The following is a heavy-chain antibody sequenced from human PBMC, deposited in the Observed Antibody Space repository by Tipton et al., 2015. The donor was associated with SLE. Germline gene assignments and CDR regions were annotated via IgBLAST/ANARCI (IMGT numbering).Heavy chain of an antibody. CDR1: GGSISGYY. J-gene: IGHJ4*02. D-gene: IGHD6-19*01. Sequence: TLSLTCAVSGGSISGYYWSWIRQPPGKGLEWIGEINHSGSTNYNPSLKSRVTISVDTSKNQFSLKLSSVTAADTAVYYCARGAPEAVGVGSGWIDYWGQGTLVTVSS. V-gene: IGHV4-34*01. CDR3: ARGAPEAVGVGSGWIDY. CDR2: INHSGST.